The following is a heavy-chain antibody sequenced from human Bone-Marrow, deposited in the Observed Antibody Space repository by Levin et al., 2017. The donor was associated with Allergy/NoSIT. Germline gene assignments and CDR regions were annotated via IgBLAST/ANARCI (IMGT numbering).Heavy chain of an antibody. CDR1: GFTFSNAW. D-gene: IGHD3-10*01. CDR2: IKSKTDGGTT. J-gene: IGHJ5*02. Sequence: PGGSLRLSCAASGFTFSNAWMSWVRQAPGKGLEWVGRIKSKTDGGTTDYAAPVKGRFTISRDDSKNTLYLQMNSLKTEDTAVYYCTTDLLLWFREMGDPWGQGTLVTVSS. CDR3: TTDLLLWFREMGDP. V-gene: IGHV3-15*01.